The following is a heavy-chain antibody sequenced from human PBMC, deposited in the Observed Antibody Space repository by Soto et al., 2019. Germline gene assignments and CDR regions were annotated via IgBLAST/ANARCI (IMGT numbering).Heavy chain of an antibody. CDR3: AIDYGDSEY. D-gene: IGHD4-17*01. CDR1: GFTFSSYS. V-gene: IGHV3-48*02. J-gene: IGHJ4*02. CDR2: ISSSSSTI. Sequence: PGGSLRLSCAASGFTFSSYSMNWVRQAPGKGLEWVSYISSSSSTIYYADSVKGRFTISRDNAKNSLYLQMNSLGDEDTAVYYCAIDYGDSEYWGQGTLVTVSS.